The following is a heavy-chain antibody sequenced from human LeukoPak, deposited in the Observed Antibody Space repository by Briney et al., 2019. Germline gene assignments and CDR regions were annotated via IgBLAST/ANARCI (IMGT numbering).Heavy chain of an antibody. V-gene: IGHV4-30-2*01. Sequence: SETLSLTCAVVGGSISSGGYSWSWIRQPPGKGLEWIGYTYRTGNTYQNPSLTSRVTMAVDKSKNQFSLKMTSVTAADTAVYYCARGRLMVFAIDFFDPWGQGTLVTVSS. J-gene: IGHJ5*02. D-gene: IGHD2-8*01. CDR1: GGSISSGGYS. CDR2: TYRTGNT. CDR3: ARGRLMVFAIDFFDP.